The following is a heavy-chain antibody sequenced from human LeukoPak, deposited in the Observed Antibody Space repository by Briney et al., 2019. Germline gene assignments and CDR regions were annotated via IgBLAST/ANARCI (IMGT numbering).Heavy chain of an antibody. CDR1: GGSVSGGNYY. D-gene: IGHD6-19*01. Sequence: PSETLSLTCTVSGGSVSGGNYYWSWIRQPAGKGREWIGRISTSGTTNYNPSLKSRITISIGTSKNQFSLNLSSVTAAVTAVYYCARDTGSGWFDYWGQGTLVTVSS. CDR3: ARDTGSGWFDY. J-gene: IGHJ4*02. CDR2: ISTSGTT. V-gene: IGHV4-61*02.